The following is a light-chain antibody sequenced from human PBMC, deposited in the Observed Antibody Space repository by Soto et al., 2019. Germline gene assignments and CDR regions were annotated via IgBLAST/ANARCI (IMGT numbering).Light chain of an antibody. CDR3: ASFRSGTILV. V-gene: IGLV2-14*01. CDR2: EVN. Sequence: QSVLPQPASVSGSPGQSVTISCTGPRSDIGDSNFISWYQHSPGKAPRLLIYEVNNRPSGVSKRFSGSKAGNTASLTISGLLDDDEADYFCASFRSGTILVFGSGTKVTVL. CDR1: RSDIGDSNF. J-gene: IGLJ1*01.